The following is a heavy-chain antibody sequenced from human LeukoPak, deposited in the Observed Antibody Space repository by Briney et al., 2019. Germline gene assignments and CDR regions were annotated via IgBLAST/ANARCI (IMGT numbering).Heavy chain of an antibody. CDR3: AKRSGDY. CDR1: GFTFSNYA. V-gene: IGHV3-23*01. D-gene: IGHD3-10*01. Sequence: GASLGLSCAASGFTFSNYAMSWVRQAPGKGLEWVSAISDTGGYTYYADSVKGRFTISRDNSKNTLYLQMNSLRAEDTAVYYCAKRSGDYWGQGTLVTVSS. J-gene: IGHJ4*02. CDR2: ISDTGGYT.